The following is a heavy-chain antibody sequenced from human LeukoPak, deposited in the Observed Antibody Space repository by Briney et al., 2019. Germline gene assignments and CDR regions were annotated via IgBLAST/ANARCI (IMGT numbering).Heavy chain of an antibody. CDR2: ISGSGGST. V-gene: IGHV3-23*01. Sequence: GGSLRFSCAASGFTFSSYAMNWVRQAPGKGLEWVSVISGSGGSTHYADSVKGRFTISRDNSKNTLYLQMNSLRADDTAVYYCANGREIFANVDYWGQGTLVTVSS. CDR1: GFTFSSYA. CDR3: ANGREIFANVDY. D-gene: IGHD3-3*01. J-gene: IGHJ4*02.